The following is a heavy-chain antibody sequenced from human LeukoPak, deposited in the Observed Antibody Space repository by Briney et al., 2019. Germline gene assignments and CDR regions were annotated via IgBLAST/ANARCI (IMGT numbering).Heavy chain of an antibody. CDR1: GYTFTSYG. CDR3: ARDVQGAMTYCGMDV. CDR2: INPNSGGT. Sequence: ASVKVSCKASGYTFTSYGISWVRQAPGQGLEWMGWINPNSGGTNYAQKFQGRVTMTRDTSISTAYMELSRLRSDDTAVYYCARDVQGAMTYCGMDVWGQGTTVTVSS. J-gene: IGHJ6*02. D-gene: IGHD2-2*01. V-gene: IGHV1-2*02.